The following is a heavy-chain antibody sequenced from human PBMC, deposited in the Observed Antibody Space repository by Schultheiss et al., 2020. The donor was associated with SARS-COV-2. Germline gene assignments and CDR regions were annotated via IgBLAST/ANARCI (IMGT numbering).Heavy chain of an antibody. J-gene: IGHJ4*02. CDR3: ARDLGY. V-gene: IGHV4-59*01. CDR2: IYYSGST. Sequence: SETLSLTCTVSGCSISSYYWSWIRQPPGKGLEWIGYIYYSGSTNYNPSLKSRVTISVDTSKNQFSLKLSSVTAADTAVYYCARDLGYWGQGTLVTVSS. CDR1: GCSISSYY.